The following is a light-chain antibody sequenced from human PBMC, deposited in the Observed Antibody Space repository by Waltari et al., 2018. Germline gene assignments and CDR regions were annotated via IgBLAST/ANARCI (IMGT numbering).Light chain of an antibody. CDR3: QQYNSYSLLS. CDR2: KAF. V-gene: IGKV1-5*03. Sequence: DIQMTQSPSTLSASVGDRVIFSCRASQSISKWLACYQQKPGKAPKLLIYKAFTLESGVPSRFSGSGSGTVFTLTISSLQPEDFATYYCQQYNSYSLLSFGGGTKVEIK. CDR1: QSISKW. J-gene: IGKJ4*01.